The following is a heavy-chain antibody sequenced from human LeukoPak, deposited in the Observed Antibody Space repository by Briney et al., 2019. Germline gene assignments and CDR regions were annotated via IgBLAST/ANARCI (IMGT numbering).Heavy chain of an antibody. V-gene: IGHV3-33*01. D-gene: IGHD6-19*01. CDR2: IWYDGSNK. Sequence: GGSLRLSCAASGFTFSSYGMHWVRQAPGKGLEWVAVIWYDGSNKYYADSVKGRFTISRDNSKNTLYLQMNSLRAEDTAVYYCARQIAVASLDYWGQGTLVTISS. CDR3: ARQIAVASLDY. CDR1: GFTFSSYG. J-gene: IGHJ4*02.